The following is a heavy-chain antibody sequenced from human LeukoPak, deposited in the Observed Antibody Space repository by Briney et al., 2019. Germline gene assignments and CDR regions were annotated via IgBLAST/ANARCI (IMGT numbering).Heavy chain of an antibody. D-gene: IGHD2-15*01. Sequence: GGSLRLSCAVSGLTFTNACMSWVRQAPGKGLEWVCRIKTNTDGGTTDYTAPVKGRFTISRDDSKNMLYLQMNSLNAEDTGVYYCATSGQRWSYFDYWGQGTLVTVSS. J-gene: IGHJ4*02. CDR1: GLTFTNAC. CDR2: IKTNTDGGTT. V-gene: IGHV3-15*01. CDR3: ATSGQRWSYFDY.